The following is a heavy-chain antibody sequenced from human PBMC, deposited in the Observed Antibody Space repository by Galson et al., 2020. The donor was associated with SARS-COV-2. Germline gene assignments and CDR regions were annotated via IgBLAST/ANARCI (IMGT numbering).Heavy chain of an antibody. CDR1: GYTFTNYW. Sequence: GESLKISCKGSGYTFTNYWIAWVRQMPGKGLECMGIIYPEDSDTRYSPSVEGQATISADKSISTAYLQWSSLKASDTAMYYCAIPGNLVRGPRGYFDVWGRGTLVTVSS. J-gene: IGHJ2*01. CDR2: IYPEDSDT. D-gene: IGHD3-10*01. V-gene: IGHV5-51*01. CDR3: AIPGNLVRGPRGYFDV.